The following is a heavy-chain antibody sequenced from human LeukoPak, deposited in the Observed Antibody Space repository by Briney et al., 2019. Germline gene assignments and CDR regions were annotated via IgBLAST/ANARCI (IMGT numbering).Heavy chain of an antibody. V-gene: IGHV3-21*01. D-gene: IGHD6-19*01. Sequence: GGSLRLSCAASGFTFSRYSMNWVRQAPGKGLEWVSSISTSSSFLYYADSVKGRFTISRDNAKNSLYLQMNSLRAEGTAVYYCARGRVGQWLVDAFDIWGQGTMVTVSS. J-gene: IGHJ3*02. CDR3: ARGRVGQWLVDAFDI. CDR1: GFTFSRYS. CDR2: ISTSSSFL.